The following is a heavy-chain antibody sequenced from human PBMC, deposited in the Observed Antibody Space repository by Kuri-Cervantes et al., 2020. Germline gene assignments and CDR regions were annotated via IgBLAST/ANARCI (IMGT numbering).Heavy chain of an antibody. CDR2: INAGNGNT. CDR3: AKAAGVTTGYYFDY. V-gene: IGHV1-3*01. Sequence: ASVKVSCKASGYTFTSYDINWVRQATGQGLEWMGWINAGNGNTKYSQKFQGRVTITADESTSTAYMELSSLRSEDTAVYYCAKAAGVTTGYYFDYWGQGTLVTVSS. CDR1: GYTFTSYD. D-gene: IGHD6-13*01. J-gene: IGHJ4*02.